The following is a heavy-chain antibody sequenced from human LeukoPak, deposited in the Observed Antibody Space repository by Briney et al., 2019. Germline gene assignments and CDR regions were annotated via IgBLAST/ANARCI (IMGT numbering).Heavy chain of an antibody. D-gene: IGHD6-13*01. V-gene: IGHV3-74*01. CDR2: INSDGSST. Sequence: GGSLRLSCAASGFTFSSYWMHWVRQAPGKGLVWVSRINSDGSSTSYADSVKGRFTISRDNAKNTLYLQMNSLRAEDTAVYYCAKDPGKQQLVLYYFDYWGQGTLVTVS. J-gene: IGHJ4*02. CDR1: GFTFSSYW. CDR3: AKDPGKQQLVLYYFDY.